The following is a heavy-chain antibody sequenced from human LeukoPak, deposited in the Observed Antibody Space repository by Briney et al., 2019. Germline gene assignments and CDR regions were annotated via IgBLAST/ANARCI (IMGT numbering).Heavy chain of an antibody. CDR3: ARDRPDYGDLPFDY. Sequence: PGGSLRLSCAASGFTVSSNYMSWVRQAPGKGLEWVSVIYSGGSTYYADSVKGRFTISRDNSKNTLYLQMNSLRAEDTAVYYCARDRPDYGDLPFDYWGQGTLVTVSP. CDR1: GFTVSSNY. CDR2: IYSGGST. V-gene: IGHV3-66*01. J-gene: IGHJ4*02. D-gene: IGHD4-17*01.